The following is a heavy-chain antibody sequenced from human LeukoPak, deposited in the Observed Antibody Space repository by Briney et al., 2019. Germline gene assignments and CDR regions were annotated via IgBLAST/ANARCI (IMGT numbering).Heavy chain of an antibody. CDR2: ISSSGSTI. J-gene: IGHJ4*02. V-gene: IGHV3-11*01. D-gene: IGHD3-3*01. CDR3: ARVYDFWSGLSTYYFDY. Sequence: SGGSLRLSCAASGFTFSDYYMSWIRQAPGKGLEWVSYISSSGSTIYYADSVKGRFTISRDNAKNSLYLQMNSLRAEDTAVYYCARVYDFWSGLSTYYFDYWDQGTLVTVSS. CDR1: GFTFSDYY.